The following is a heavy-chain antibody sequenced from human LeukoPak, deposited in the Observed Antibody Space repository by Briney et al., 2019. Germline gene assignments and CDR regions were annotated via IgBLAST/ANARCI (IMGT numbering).Heavy chain of an antibody. Sequence: PGGSLRLSCAASGFTVSSNYMSWVCQAPGKGLEWVSVIHSGGTTYYADSVKGRFTISRDNSKNTLYLQMNDLRAEDTALYYCVRGWGSNVYASAFDVWGQGTMVTVSS. J-gene: IGHJ3*01. D-gene: IGHD3-16*01. CDR3: VRGWGSNVYASAFDV. CDR2: IHSGGTT. V-gene: IGHV3-53*01. CDR1: GFTVSSNY.